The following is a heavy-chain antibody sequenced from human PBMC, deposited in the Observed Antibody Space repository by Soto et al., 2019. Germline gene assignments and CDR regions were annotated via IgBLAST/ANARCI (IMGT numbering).Heavy chain of an antibody. V-gene: IGHV4-34*01. Sequence: QVQLQQWGAGLLKPSETLSLTCAVYGGFVSSGSYYWSWIRQPPGKGLEWIGEMSHSGGTDFNPSLNSRVTISVDTSKNQFSLKMSSVTAADTALYYCARVERGTVTTVVGAFDIWGPGTMVTVSS. CDR3: ARVERGTVTTVVGAFDI. D-gene: IGHD1-1*01. CDR1: GGFVSSGSYY. CDR2: MSHSGGT. J-gene: IGHJ3*02.